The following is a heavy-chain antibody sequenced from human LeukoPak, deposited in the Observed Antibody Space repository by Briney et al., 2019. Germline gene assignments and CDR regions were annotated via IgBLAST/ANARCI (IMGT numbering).Heavy chain of an antibody. J-gene: IGHJ4*02. V-gene: IGHV3-21*01. Sequence: GGSLRLSCAASGFTFSSYSMNWVRQAPGKGLEWVSSISSSSSYIYYADSVKGRFTISRDNAKNSLYLQMNSLRAEDTAVYYCARDMYTLGFGELPFDYWGQGTLVTVSS. D-gene: IGHD3-10*01. CDR2: ISSSSSYI. CDR1: GFTFSSYS. CDR3: ARDMYTLGFGELPFDY.